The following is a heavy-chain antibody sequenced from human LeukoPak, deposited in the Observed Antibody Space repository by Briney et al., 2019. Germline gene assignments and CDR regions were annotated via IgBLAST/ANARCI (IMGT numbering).Heavy chain of an antibody. CDR2: IYYSGST. CDR1: GGSISSSSYY. V-gene: IGHV4-39*01. D-gene: IGHD6-13*01. Sequence: SETLSLTCTVSGGSISSSSYYWGWIRRPPGKGLEWIGSIYYSGSTYYNPSLKSRVTISVDTSKNQFSLKLSSVTAADTAVYYCARQQQQLVGADYYYYMDVWGKGTTVTISS. CDR3: ARQQQQLVGADYYYYMDV. J-gene: IGHJ6*03.